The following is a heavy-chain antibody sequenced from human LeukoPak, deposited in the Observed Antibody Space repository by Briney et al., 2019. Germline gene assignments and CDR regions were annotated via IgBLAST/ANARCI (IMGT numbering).Heavy chain of an antibody. CDR2: INPSGGST. D-gene: IGHD1-26*01. J-gene: IGHJ4*02. V-gene: IGHV1-46*01. CDR1: GYTFTGYY. CDR3: ARERTGGSYSY. Sequence: GASVKVSCKASGYTFTGYYMHWVRQAPGQGLEWMGRINPSGGSTSYAQKFQGRVTMTRDTSTSTVYMELSSLRSEDTAVYYCARERTGGSYSYWGQGTLVTVSS.